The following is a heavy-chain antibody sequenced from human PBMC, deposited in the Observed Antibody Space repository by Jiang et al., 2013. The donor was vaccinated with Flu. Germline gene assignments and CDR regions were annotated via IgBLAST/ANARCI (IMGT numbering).Heavy chain of an antibody. D-gene: IGHD2-15*01. CDR3: ARDSTAAIDY. Sequence: RVTISVDTSKNQFSLKLSSVTAADTAVYYCARDSTAAIDYWGQGTLVTVSS. V-gene: IGHV4-30-2*04. J-gene: IGHJ4*02.